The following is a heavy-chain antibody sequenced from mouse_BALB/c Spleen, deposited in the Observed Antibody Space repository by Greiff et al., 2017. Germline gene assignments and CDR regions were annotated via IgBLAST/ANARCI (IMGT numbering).Heavy chain of an antibody. CDR3: AKGYYYGSSFYYAMDY. Sequence: LQESGAELMKPGASVKISCKATGYTFSSYWIEWVKQRPGHGLEWIGEILPGSGSTNYNEKFKGKATFTADTSSNTAYMQLSSLTSEDSAVYYCAKGYYYGSSFYYAMDYWGQGTSVTVSS. J-gene: IGHJ4*01. CDR2: ILPGSGST. CDR1: GYTFSSYW. V-gene: IGHV1-9*01. D-gene: IGHD1-1*01.